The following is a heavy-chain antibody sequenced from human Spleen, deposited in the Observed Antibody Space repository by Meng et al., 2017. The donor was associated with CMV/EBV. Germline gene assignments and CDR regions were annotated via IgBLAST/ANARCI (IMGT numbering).Heavy chain of an antibody. CDR1: DFTFSDYH. J-gene: IGHJ6*02. CDR3: AKGERYYYDSSGYPGGYHGMDV. Sequence: GESLKISCAASDFTFSDYHLTWIRQAPGKGLEWVSAISGIGGATYYADSVKGRFTISRDNSKHTLSLQMNSLRAENTAVYYCAKGERYYYDSSGYPGGYHGMDVWGQGTTVTVSS. D-gene: IGHD3-22*01. V-gene: IGHV3-23*01. CDR2: ISGIGGAT.